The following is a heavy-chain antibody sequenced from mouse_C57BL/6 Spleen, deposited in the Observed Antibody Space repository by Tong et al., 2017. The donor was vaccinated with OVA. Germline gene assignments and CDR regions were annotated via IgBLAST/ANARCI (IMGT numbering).Heavy chain of an antibody. CDR1: GFTFSSYG. CDR3: ARQYYRYFAY. D-gene: IGHD2-14*01. V-gene: IGHV5-6*01. Sequence: EVQLVESGGALGKPGGSLKLSCAASGFTFSSYGMSWVRQTPDKRLEWVATISSGGSYTYYPDSVKGRFTISRDNAKNTLYLKMSSLKSEDTAMYYWARQYYRYFAYWGQGTLVTVSA. CDR2: ISSGGSYT. J-gene: IGHJ3*01.